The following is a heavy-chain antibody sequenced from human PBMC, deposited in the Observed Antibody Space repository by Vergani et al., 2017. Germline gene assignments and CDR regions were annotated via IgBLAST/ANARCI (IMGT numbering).Heavy chain of an antibody. CDR2: INHSGST. V-gene: IGHV4-34*01. CDR1: GGSFSGYY. CDR3: ARGYYYDSSGYYYLDS. J-gene: IGHJ4*02. Sequence: QVQLQQWGAGLLKPSETLSLTCAVYGGSFSGYYWSWIRQPPGKGLEWIGEINHSGSTNYNPSLKSRVTILVDTSKNQFSLKLSSVTAADTAVYYCARGYYYDSSGYYYLDSWGQGTLVTVSS. D-gene: IGHD3-22*01.